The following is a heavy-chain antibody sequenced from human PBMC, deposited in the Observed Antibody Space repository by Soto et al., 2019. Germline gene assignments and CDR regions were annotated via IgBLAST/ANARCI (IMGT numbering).Heavy chain of an antibody. Sequence: GESLKISCKGSGYSFTSYWIGWVRQMPGKGLEWMGIIYPGDSDTRYSPSFQGQVTISADKSISTAYLQWSSLRASDTAMYYCARLSGCSSTSCYTHMDVWGQGTTVTVSS. D-gene: IGHD2-2*02. CDR1: GYSFTSYW. V-gene: IGHV5-51*01. CDR2: IYPGDSDT. CDR3: ARLSGCSSTSCYTHMDV. J-gene: IGHJ6*02.